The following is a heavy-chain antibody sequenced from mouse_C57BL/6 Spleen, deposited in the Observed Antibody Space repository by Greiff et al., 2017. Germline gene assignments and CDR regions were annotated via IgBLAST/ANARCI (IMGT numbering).Heavy chain of an antibody. CDR3: ARHDYYSNYDAMDY. Sequence: VQLQQSGPGLVAPSQSLSITCTVSGFSLTSYGVHWVRQPPGKGLEWLVVIWSDGSTTYNSALKSRLSISKDNSKSQVFLKMNSLQTDDTAMYYCARHDYYSNYDAMDYWGQGTSVTVSS. CDR1: GFSLTSYG. J-gene: IGHJ4*01. V-gene: IGHV2-6-1*01. D-gene: IGHD2-5*01. CDR2: IWSDGST.